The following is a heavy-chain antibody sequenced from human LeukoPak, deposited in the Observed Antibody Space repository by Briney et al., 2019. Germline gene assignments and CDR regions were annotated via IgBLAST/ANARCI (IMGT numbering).Heavy chain of an antibody. CDR2: IYYSGST. V-gene: IGHV4-61*08. D-gene: IGHD4-11*01. CDR1: GGSISSGGYY. J-gene: IGHJ4*02. Sequence: SETLSLTCTVSGGSISSGGYYWSWIRQHPGKGLEWIGYIYYSGSTNYNPSLKSRVTISVDTSKNQFSLKLSSVTAADTAVYYCAGGFGTTVSSFDYWGQGTLVTVSS. CDR3: AGGFGTTVSSFDY.